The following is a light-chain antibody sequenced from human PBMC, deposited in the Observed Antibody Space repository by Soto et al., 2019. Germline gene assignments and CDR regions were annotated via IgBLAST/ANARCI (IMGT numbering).Light chain of an antibody. V-gene: IGLV2-8*01. CDR2: QVN. CDR1: SSDVGGSNF. J-gene: IGLJ2*01. Sequence: QSALTQPPSASGSPGQSVTISCTGSSSDVGGSNFVSWYQQHPNKAPKLLIYQVNKRPSGVPDRFSGSKSGNAASLTVSGLQAEDEADYYCSSYAGSNTVVFGGGTKLTVL. CDR3: SSYAGSNTVV.